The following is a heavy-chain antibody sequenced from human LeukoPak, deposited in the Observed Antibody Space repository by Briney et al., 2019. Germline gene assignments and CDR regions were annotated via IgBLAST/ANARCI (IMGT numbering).Heavy chain of an antibody. CDR2: IYHSGST. CDR3: ARGNLGYCSSTSCPNMYYYYYGMDV. Sequence: PSETLSLTCAVSGVSISSGGYSWSWLRQPPGKGLEWIGYIYHSGSTYYNPSLKSRVTISVDRSKNQFSLKLSSVTAADTAVYYCARGNLGYCSSTSCPNMYYYYYGMDVWGQGTTVTVSS. V-gene: IGHV4-30-2*01. D-gene: IGHD2-2*01. CDR1: GVSISSGGYS. J-gene: IGHJ6*02.